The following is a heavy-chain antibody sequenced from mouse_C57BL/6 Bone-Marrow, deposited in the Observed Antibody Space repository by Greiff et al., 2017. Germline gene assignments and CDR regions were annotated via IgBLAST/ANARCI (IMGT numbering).Heavy chain of an antibody. CDR3: ARGAYGIFAY. J-gene: IGHJ3*01. CDR1: GFSLTSYG. D-gene: IGHD2-1*01. V-gene: IGHV2-2*01. CDR2: IWSGGST. Sequence: QVQLKESGPGLVQPSQSLSITCTVSGFSLTSYGVHWVRQSPGKGLEWLGVIWSGGSTDYHAAFISRLSSSKDNSKSQVFFKMNSLQADDTAIYYCARGAYGIFAYWGQGTLVTVSA.